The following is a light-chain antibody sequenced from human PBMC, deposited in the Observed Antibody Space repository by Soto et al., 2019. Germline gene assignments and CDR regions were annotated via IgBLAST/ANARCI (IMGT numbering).Light chain of an antibody. CDR3: QAWDSSTVV. Sequence: SYELTQPHSVSVSPGQTASITCSGDKLGDKYACWYQQKPGQSPVLVIYQDSKRPSGIPELFSGSNSGNTATLTISGTQAMDEADYYCQAWDSSTVVFGGGTKVTVL. CDR2: QDS. V-gene: IGLV3-1*01. J-gene: IGLJ2*01. CDR1: KLGDKY.